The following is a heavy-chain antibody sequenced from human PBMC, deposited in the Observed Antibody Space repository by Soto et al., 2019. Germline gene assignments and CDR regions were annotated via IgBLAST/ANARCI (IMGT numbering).Heavy chain of an antibody. CDR2: INYYGNT. V-gene: IGHV4-34*01. J-gene: IGHJ4*02. CDR3: AGGRGLSGLFDY. CDR1: VASFSSYF. Sequence: PSETLSLTCADSVASFSSYFWTWIRQPPGKGLEWIGEINYYGNTNYNPYLKSRVTIAVDTSKNQFSLKLSSVTAADTAVYYCAGGRGLSGLFDYWGQGTLVTVSS. D-gene: IGHD3-10*01.